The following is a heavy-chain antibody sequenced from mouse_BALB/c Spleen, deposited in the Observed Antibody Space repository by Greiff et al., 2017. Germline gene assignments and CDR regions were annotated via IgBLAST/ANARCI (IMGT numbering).Heavy chain of an antibody. CDR2: IWAGGST. CDR3: ARERSSTMMTKAY. Sequence: QVQLKESGPGLVAPSQSLSITCTVSGFSLTSYGVHWVRQPPGKGLEWLGVIWAGGSTNYNSALMSRLSISKDNSKSQVFLKMNSLQTDDTAMYYCARERSSTMMTKAYGGKGPRVTVSA. V-gene: IGHV2-9*02. CDR1: GFSLTSYG. J-gene: IGHJ3*01. D-gene: IGHD2-4*01.